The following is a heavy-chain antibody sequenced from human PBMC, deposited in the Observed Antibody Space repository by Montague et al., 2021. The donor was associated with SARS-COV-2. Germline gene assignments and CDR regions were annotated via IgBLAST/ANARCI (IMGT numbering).Heavy chain of an antibody. V-gene: IGHV3-30-3*01. CDR3: ARDLVVVAATPIDY. CDR2: ISYDGSNK. J-gene: IGHJ4*02. CDR1: GFTFSSYA. Sequence: SLRLSCAASGFTFSSYAMHWVSQAPGKGLEWVAVISYDGSNKYYADSVKGRFTISRDNSKNTLYLQMNSLRAEDTAVYYCARDLVVVAATPIDYWGQGTLVTVSS. D-gene: IGHD2-15*01.